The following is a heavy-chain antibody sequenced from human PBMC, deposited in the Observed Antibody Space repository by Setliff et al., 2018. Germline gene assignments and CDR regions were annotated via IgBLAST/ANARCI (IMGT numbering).Heavy chain of an antibody. D-gene: IGHD6-13*01. CDR3: AREMEAAGQRAFDI. CDR2: ISSSSSYI. J-gene: IGHJ3*02. Sequence: GGSLRLSCAASGFTFSSYSMNWVRQAPGKGLEWVSSISSSSSYIYYADSVKGRFTISRDNAKNSLYLQMNSLRAEDTAVYYCAREMEAAGQRAFDIWGQGTMVTVSS. CDR1: GFTFSSYS. V-gene: IGHV3-21*01.